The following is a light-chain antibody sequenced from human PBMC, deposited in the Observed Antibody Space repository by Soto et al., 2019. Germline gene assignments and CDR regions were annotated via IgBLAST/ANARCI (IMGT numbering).Light chain of an antibody. J-gene: IGLJ3*02. CDR3: QTWGTGIEV. CDR2: LNSDGSH. V-gene: IGLV4-69*01. Sequence: QLVLTQSPSASASLGASVKLTCTLSSGHSSYTIAWHQQQPEKGPRYLMTLNSDGSHSKGDGIPDRFSGSSSGAERYLSISSLQSEDEADYYCQTWGTGIEVVGGGTKLSVL. CDR1: SGHSSYT.